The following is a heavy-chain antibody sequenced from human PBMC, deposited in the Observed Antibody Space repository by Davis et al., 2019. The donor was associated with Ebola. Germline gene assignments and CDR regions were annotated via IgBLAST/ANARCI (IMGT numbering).Heavy chain of an antibody. CDR1: GYIFIGYY. J-gene: IGHJ4*02. CDR3: ARDRECSGGNCPGVFDY. Sequence: ASVQVSCKASGYIFIGYYMHWVRQAPGQGLEWMGWISPNSGGKNYAQKFQGRVTMTRETPIRTAYMGLSRLRSDDTAVYYCARDRECSGGNCPGVFDYWGQGTLVTVSS. D-gene: IGHD2-15*01. CDR2: ISPNSGGK. V-gene: IGHV1-2*02.